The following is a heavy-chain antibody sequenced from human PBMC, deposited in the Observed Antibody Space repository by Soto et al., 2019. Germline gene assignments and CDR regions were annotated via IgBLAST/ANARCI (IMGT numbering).Heavy chain of an antibody. CDR2: IYYSGST. CDR3: AREGSSSSHFDY. J-gene: IGHJ4*02. CDR1: GGSISSGDNY. Sequence: NPSETLSLTCTVSGGSISSGDNYWSWIRQPPGKGLEWIGYIYYSGSTYYNPSLKSRVTISVDTSKNQFSLKLSSVTAADTAVYYCAREGSSSSHFDYWGQGTLVTVSS. V-gene: IGHV4-30-4*01. D-gene: IGHD6-6*01.